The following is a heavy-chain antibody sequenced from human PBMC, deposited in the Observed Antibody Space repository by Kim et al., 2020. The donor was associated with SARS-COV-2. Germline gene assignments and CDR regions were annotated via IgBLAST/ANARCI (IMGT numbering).Heavy chain of an antibody. D-gene: IGHD1-26*01. CDR3: ASGMIPSAFDF. V-gene: IGHV4-59*01. Sequence: SETLSLTCTVSGGSISRYYWSWIRQPPGKGLEWIGYIYYSGSTNYNPSLKSRVTISVDTSKNQFSLKLSSVTAADTAVYYCASGMIPSAFDFWGQGAMVTVSS. J-gene: IGHJ3*01. CDR1: GGSISRYY. CDR2: IYYSGST.